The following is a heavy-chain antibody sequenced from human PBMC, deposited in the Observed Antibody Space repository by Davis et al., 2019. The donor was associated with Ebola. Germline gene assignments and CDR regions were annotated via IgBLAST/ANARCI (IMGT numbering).Heavy chain of an antibody. J-gene: IGHJ6*02. D-gene: IGHD1-26*01. CDR3: ARDGVVGANDGMDV. CDR2: MKQDGSEE. CDR1: GFTFSSYG. Sequence: GESLKISCAASGFTFSSYGMHWVRQAPGKGLEWVANMKQDGSEENYVDSVKGRFTISRDNTNNSLYLQMNSLRAEDTAVYYCARDGVVGANDGMDVWGQGTTVTVSS. V-gene: IGHV3-7*03.